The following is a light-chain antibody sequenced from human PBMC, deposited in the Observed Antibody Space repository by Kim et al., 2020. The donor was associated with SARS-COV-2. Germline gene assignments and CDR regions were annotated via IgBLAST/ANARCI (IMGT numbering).Light chain of an antibody. Sequence: LSQGEQATPSCMASQSVSSYLAWYQHKPGQAPRLLTYDASNRATGIPARFSGSGSGTDFTLTISSLEPEDFAVYYCQQRSNWPLTFGGGTKVDIK. V-gene: IGKV3-11*01. CDR2: DAS. J-gene: IGKJ4*01. CDR3: QQRSNWPLT. CDR1: QSVSSY.